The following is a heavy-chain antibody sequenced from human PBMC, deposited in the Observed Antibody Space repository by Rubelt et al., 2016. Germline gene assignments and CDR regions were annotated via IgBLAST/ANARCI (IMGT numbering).Heavy chain of an antibody. D-gene: IGHD1-26*01. Sequence: QVQLVQSGAEVKKPGASVKVSCKASGYTFTTYGINWVRQAPGQGLEWMGWISAYNGNTNHAQKRQGRVTMTTDTSTSTAYMELRSLRSDDTVVYYCAREAYSGRYPLIDYWGQGTLVTVSS. CDR2: ISAYNGNT. V-gene: IGHV1-18*01. CDR1: GYTFTTYG. J-gene: IGHJ4*02. CDR3: AREAYSGRYPLIDY.